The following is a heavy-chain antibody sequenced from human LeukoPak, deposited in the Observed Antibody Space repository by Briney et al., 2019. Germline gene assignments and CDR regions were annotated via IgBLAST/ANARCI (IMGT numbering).Heavy chain of an antibody. Sequence: GGSLRLSCAASGFSFRSYGMHWVRQTPGKGLEWVAVISYDGSNKYYADSVKGRFTISRDNPKNTLYLQMNSLRPEDTAVYYCAKDKLQLLILDYFDYWGQGTLVTVSS. D-gene: IGHD4-11*01. CDR1: GFSFRSYG. CDR3: AKDKLQLLILDYFDY. J-gene: IGHJ4*02. CDR2: ISYDGSNK. V-gene: IGHV3-30*18.